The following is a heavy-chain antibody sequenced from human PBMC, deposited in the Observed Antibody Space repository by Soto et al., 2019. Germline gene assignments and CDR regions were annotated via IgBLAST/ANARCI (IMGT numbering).Heavy chain of an antibody. CDR1: GGSISSRSSC. J-gene: IGHJ6*02. CDR2: IYYSGST. CDR3: ASSSLYGMDV. Sequence: SETLSLTCTVSGGSISSRSSCWVWIRQSPGKGLEWIGSIYYSGSTYYNPSLERRVTISVDTSQNQFSLKVTSVAAPDTAVYYCASSSLYGMDVWGQGTTVTVSS. V-gene: IGHV4-39*01.